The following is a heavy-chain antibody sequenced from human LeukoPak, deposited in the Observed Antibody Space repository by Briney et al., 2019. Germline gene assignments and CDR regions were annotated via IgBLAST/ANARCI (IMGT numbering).Heavy chain of an antibody. V-gene: IGHV4-39*02. CDR2: FYNRGNT. Sequence: SETLSLTCTVSGGSISSNDYYWGWIRQPPGKGLEWIGNFYNRGNTNYSPSLKSRITISADTSKNHLSLKLSSVTAADTAVYFCARLRSGSYYFDYWGQGTLVTVSS. J-gene: IGHJ4*02. CDR3: ARLRSGSYYFDY. CDR1: GGSISSNDYY. D-gene: IGHD6-25*01.